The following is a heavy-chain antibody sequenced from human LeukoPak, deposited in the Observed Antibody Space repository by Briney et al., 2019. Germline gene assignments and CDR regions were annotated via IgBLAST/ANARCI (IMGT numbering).Heavy chain of an antibody. D-gene: IGHD5-12*01. CDR2: ISYDGSNK. V-gene: IGHV3-30*18. J-gene: IGHJ4*02. CDR3: AKDAWDIVTTTGFDY. Sequence: GGSLRLSCAAPGFTFSSYGMHWVRQAPGKGLEWVAVISYDGSNKYYADSVKGRFTISRDNSKNTLYLQMNSLRAEDTAVYYCAKDAWDIVTTTGFDYWGQGTLVTVSS. CDR1: GFTFSSYG.